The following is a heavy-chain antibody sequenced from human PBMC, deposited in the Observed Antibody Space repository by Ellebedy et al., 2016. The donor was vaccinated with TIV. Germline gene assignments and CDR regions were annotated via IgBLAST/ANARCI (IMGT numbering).Heavy chain of an antibody. J-gene: IGHJ5*02. Sequence: SETLSLTCTVSGVSVTRTSYYWGWIRQPPQKGLEWIGSIYYTGSIFYNPSLKSRVTISVDTSKSQFSLRLTSVPAADTAVYYCSRWFGELLYVRWFDPWGQGTLVTVSS. D-gene: IGHD3-10*01. CDR3: SRWFGELLYVRWFDP. CDR2: IYYTGSI. V-gene: IGHV4-39*01. CDR1: GVSVTRTSYY.